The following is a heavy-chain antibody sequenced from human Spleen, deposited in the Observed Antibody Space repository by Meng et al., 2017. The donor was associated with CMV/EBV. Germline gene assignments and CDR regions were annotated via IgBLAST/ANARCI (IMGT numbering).Heavy chain of an antibody. Sequence: GESLKISCAASGFTFSDHYMDWVRQAPGKGLEWVGRTRNKANSYTTEYAASVKGRFTISRDDSKNSLYLQMNSLKTEDTAVYYCITGNYWGQGTLVTVSS. CDR3: ITGNY. J-gene: IGHJ4*02. CDR1: GFTFSDHY. CDR2: TRNKANSYTT. V-gene: IGHV3-72*01.